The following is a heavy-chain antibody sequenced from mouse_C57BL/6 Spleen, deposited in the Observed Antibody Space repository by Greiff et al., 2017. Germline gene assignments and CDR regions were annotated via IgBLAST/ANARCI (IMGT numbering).Heavy chain of an antibody. V-gene: IGHV7-3*01. CDR2: IRNKANGYTT. J-gene: IGHJ4*01. D-gene: IGHD1-1*01. CDR1: GFTFTDYY. Sequence: DVQLQESGGGLVQPGGSLSLSCAASGFTFTDYYMSWVRQPPGKALEWLGFIRNKANGYTTEYSASVKGRFTISRDNSQSILYLQMNALRAEDSATYYCARYRGSSYYAMDYWGQGTSVTVSS. CDR3: ARYRGSSYYAMDY.